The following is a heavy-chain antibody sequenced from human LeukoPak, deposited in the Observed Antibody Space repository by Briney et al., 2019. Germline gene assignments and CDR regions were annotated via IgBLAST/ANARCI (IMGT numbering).Heavy chain of an antibody. J-gene: IGHJ4*02. Sequence: PGGSLRPSRAASGFTFSSYAMSWVRQAPGKGLEWVSAISGSGGSTYYADSVKGRFTISRDNSKNTLYLQMNSLRAEDTAVYYCARYIAAAGTLGYWGQGTLVTVSS. CDR1: GFTFSSYA. V-gene: IGHV3-23*01. CDR2: ISGSGGST. D-gene: IGHD6-13*01. CDR3: ARYIAAAGTLGY.